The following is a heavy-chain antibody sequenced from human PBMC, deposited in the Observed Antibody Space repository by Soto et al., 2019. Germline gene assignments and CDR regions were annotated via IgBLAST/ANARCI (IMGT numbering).Heavy chain of an antibody. CDR1: GFTFSSYA. Sequence: HPGGSLRLSCAASGFTFSSYAMSWVRQAPGKGLEWVSGISGSGYSTFYADSVKGRFTISRDNSQNTLYLQMSTLRAEDTAVYYCAKDKTCSITTCLPFDYWGQGTLVTVSS. CDR3: AKDKTCSITTCLPFDY. CDR2: ISGSGYST. J-gene: IGHJ4*02. D-gene: IGHD2-2*01. V-gene: IGHV3-23*01.